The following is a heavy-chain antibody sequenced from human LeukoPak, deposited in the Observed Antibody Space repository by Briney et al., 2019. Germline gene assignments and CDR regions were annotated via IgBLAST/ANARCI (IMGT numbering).Heavy chain of an antibody. V-gene: IGHV3-23*01. CDR2: ISGSGGST. Sequence: GGSLRLSCAASGFTFSSYAMSWVRQAPGKGLEWVSAISGSGGSTYYADSVKGRFTISRDNSKNTLYLQMNSLRAEDTAVYYCAKDSTQITMIVVASPPGDAFDIWGQGTMVTVSS. CDR3: AKDSTQITMIVVASPPGDAFDI. CDR1: GFTFSSYA. J-gene: IGHJ3*02. D-gene: IGHD3-22*01.